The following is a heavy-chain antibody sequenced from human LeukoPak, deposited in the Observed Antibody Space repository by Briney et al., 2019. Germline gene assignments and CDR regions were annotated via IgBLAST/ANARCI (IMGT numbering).Heavy chain of an antibody. CDR2: AYHRGNT. Sequence: SETLSLTCTVSGGSISSDYWGWIRQPPGQGLEWIGYAYHRGNTNYNPSLKSRVTISVDASNNQFSLKLSSVTAADTALYYCARLRGVDCSRTSCARLDAIHIWGQGTMVSLSS. J-gene: IGHJ3*02. V-gene: IGHV4-59*08. CDR1: GGSISSDY. CDR3: ARLRGVDCSRTSCARLDAIHI. D-gene: IGHD2-2*01.